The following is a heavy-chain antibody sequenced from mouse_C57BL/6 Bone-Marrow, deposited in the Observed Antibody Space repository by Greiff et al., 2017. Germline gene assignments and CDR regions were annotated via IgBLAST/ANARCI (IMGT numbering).Heavy chain of an antibody. Sequence: VKLMESGPGLVAPSQSLSITCTVSGFSLTSYAISWVRQPPGKGLEWLGVIWTGGGTNYNSALKSRLSISKDNSKSQVFLKRNSMQTDDTARYYCARNSGTDFAYWGQGTLVTVSA. V-gene: IGHV2-9-1*01. J-gene: IGHJ3*01. CDR3: ARNSGTDFAY. CDR1: GFSLTSYA. CDR2: IWTGGGT. D-gene: IGHD3-1*01.